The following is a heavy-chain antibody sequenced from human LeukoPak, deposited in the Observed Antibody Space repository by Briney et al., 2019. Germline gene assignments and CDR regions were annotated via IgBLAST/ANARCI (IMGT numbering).Heavy chain of an antibody. CDR1: GGSLTSGDYY. D-gene: IGHD3/OR15-3a*01. CDR2: IYYSGST. CDR3: ARDLRGGTGGLDY. J-gene: IGHJ4*02. V-gene: IGHV4-30-4*01. Sequence: PSETLSLTCTVSGGSLTSGDYYWTWIRQPPGKGLEWIGYIYYSGSTYYNPSLKSRVTVSLDTSKSQFSLWLTSVTAADTAVYYCARDLRGGTGGLDYWGQGTRVTVSS.